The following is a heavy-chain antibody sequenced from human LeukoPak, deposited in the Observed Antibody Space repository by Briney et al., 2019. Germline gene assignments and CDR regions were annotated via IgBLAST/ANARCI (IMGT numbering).Heavy chain of an antibody. Sequence: SETLSLTCTVSGASITTGAHFWVWIRQLPGQSLEFIGYIHYRGSTFYNPPLATRVTISLDTSADQFSLSLRSVTAADTAVYYCARGATYNERNGLFDPWGQGTLVTVSS. J-gene: IGHJ5*02. CDR2: IHYRGST. D-gene: IGHD2-8*01. CDR3: ARGATYNERNGLFDP. CDR1: GASITTGAHF. V-gene: IGHV4-31*03.